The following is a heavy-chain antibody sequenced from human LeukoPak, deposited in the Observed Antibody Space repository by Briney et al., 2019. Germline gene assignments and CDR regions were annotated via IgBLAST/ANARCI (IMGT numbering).Heavy chain of an antibody. J-gene: IGHJ4*02. V-gene: IGHV3-74*01. CDR3: ARSGAPTPDY. CDR2: IDSDGSST. D-gene: IGHD2-15*01. CDR1: GFTFRSYW. Sequence: PGGSLRLSCAASGFTFRSYWMHWVRQAPGKGLVWVSRIDSDGSSTIYAESVKGRFTISRDNAKNTLNLQMNSLRAEDTALYYCARSGAPTPDYWGQGTLVIVSS.